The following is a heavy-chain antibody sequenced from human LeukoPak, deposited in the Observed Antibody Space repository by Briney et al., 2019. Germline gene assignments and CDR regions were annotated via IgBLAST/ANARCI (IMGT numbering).Heavy chain of an antibody. Sequence: SVKVSCKASGGTFSSYAISWVRQAPGQGLEWMGGIIPIFGTANYAQKFQGRVTITADESTSTAYMELSSLRSEDTAVYYCARAGLFRPAAIGEGLHWGQGTLVTASS. D-gene: IGHD2-2*01. J-gene: IGHJ4*02. V-gene: IGHV1-69*13. CDR3: ARAGLFRPAAIGEGLH. CDR2: IIPIFGTA. CDR1: GGTFSSYA.